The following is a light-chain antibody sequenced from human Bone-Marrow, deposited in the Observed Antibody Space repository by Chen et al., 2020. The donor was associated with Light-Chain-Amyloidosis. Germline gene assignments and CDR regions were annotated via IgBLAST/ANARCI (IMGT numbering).Light chain of an antibody. J-gene: IGLJ3*02. CDR2: DDS. CDR1: NIGSTS. CDR3: QVWDRSSERPV. V-gene: IGLV3-21*02. Sequence: SYVLTQPSSVSVAPGQTATIACGGNNIGSTSVHWYQQTPGQAPLLVVYDDSDRPSGIPERLSGSNSGNTASVTISRVEAGDEADYCCQVWDRSSERPVFGGGTKLTVL.